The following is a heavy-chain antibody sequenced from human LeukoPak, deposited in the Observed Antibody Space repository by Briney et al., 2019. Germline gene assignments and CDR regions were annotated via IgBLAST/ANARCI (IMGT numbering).Heavy chain of an antibody. J-gene: IGHJ4*02. V-gene: IGHV3-7*01. CDR1: GFTFSDYY. CDR3: AREDGYCSGGNCYSYFDS. Sequence: GGSLRLSCAASGFTFSDYYMSWIRQAPGKGLEWVAYIKKTGSETYYVDSVKGRFTITRDNTRNSLFLQMYSLRAEDTAVYFCAREDGYCSGGNCYSYFDSWGQGTLVTVSS. D-gene: IGHD2-15*01. CDR2: IKKTGSET.